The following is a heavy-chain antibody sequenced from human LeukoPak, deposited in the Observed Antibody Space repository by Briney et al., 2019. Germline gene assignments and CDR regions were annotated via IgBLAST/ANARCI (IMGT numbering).Heavy chain of an antibody. J-gene: IGHJ3*02. D-gene: IGHD3-3*01. CDR3: ARTRQDFWSGYKLPGDAPTDDAFDI. CDR1: GFSLSTRGMR. CDR2: IDWDEDK. Sequence: SGPTLVNPTQTLTLTCTFSGFSLSTRGMRVSWIRQPPGKALEWLSRIDWDEDKFYSTSLKTRLTISKDTSKNHVVLTMTNMDPVDTATYYCARTRQDFWSGYKLPGDAPTDDAFDIWGQGTMVTVSS. V-gene: IGHV2-70*04.